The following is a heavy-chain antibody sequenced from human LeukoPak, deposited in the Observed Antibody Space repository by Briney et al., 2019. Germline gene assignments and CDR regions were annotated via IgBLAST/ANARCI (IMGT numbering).Heavy chain of an antibody. CDR1: GDSISSSSYY. V-gene: IGHV4-39*07. CDR3: ARVGGIAVAGFDY. CDR2: IYHSGST. D-gene: IGHD6-19*01. J-gene: IGHJ4*02. Sequence: SKTLSLTCSVSGDSISSSSYYWGWIRQPPGKGLEWIGSIYHSGSTYYNPSLKSRVTISVDTSKNQFSLKLSSVTAADTAVYYCARVGGIAVAGFDYWGQGTPVTVSS.